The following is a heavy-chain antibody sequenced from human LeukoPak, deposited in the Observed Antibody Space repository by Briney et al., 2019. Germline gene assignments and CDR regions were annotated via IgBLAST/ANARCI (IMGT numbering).Heavy chain of an antibody. J-gene: IGHJ4*02. V-gene: IGHV3-48*03. Sequence: GGSLRLSCAASGFTFSSYEMNWVRQAPGKGLEWVSYISSSGSTIYYADSVKGRFTISRDNAKNSLYLQMNSLRAEDTAVYYCAIVLRYFDWLYPYDYWGQGTLVTVSS. CDR1: GFTFSSYE. D-gene: IGHD3-9*01. CDR2: ISSSGSTI. CDR3: AIVLRYFDWLYPYDY.